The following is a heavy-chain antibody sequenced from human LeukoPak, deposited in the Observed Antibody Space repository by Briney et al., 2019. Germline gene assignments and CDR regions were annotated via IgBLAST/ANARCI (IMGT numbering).Heavy chain of an antibody. J-gene: IGHJ4*02. CDR3: AKDRTLSSPYYDFWSGYYKDYYFDY. V-gene: IGHV3-23*01. CDR2: ISGSGGST. Sequence: GGSLRLSCAAPGFAFSSYAMSWVRQAPGKGLEWVSAISGSGGSTYYADSVKGRFTISRDNSKNTLYLQMNSLRAEDTAVYYCAKDRTLSSPYYDFWSGYYKDYYFDYWGQGTLVTVSS. D-gene: IGHD3-3*01. CDR1: GFAFSSYA.